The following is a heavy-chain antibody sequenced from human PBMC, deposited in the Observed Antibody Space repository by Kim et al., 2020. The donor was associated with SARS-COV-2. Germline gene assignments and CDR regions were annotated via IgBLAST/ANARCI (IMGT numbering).Heavy chain of an antibody. J-gene: IGHJ6*02. Sequence: GGSLRLSCAASGFTFSSYGMHWVRQAPGKGLEWVAVISYDGSNKYYADSVKGRFTISRDNSKNTLYLQMNSLRAEDTAVYYCAGVPEPSPWYQLLTTYDYYYYGMDVWGQGTTVTVSS. CDR1: GFTFSSYG. CDR3: AGVPEPSPWYQLLTTYDYYYYGMDV. CDR2: ISYDGSNK. V-gene: IGHV3-33*05. D-gene: IGHD2-2*01.